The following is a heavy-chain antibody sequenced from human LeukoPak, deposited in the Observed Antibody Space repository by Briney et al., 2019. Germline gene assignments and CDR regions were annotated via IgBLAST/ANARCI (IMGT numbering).Heavy chain of an antibody. CDR2: IIPIFGTA. CDR1: GGTFSSYS. V-gene: IGHV1-69*05. J-gene: IGHJ4*02. CDR3: ARDFHYGDYGSY. Sequence: GASVKVSCKASGGTFSSYSISWVRQAPGQGLEWMGGIIPIFGTANYAQKFQGRVTITTDESTSTAYMELSSLRSEDTAVYYCARDFHYGDYGSYCGQGTLVTVSS. D-gene: IGHD4-17*01.